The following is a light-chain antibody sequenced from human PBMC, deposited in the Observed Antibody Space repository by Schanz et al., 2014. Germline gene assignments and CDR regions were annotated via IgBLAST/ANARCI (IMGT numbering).Light chain of an antibody. Sequence: QSVLTQSPSVSGAPGQRVTISCTGSSSNIGAGYDVHWYQQLPGTAPKLLIYGNSNRPSGVPDRFSGSKSGTSPSLAITGLQAEDEADYYCQSYDSSLSVVVFGGGTKLTVL. CDR2: GNS. CDR1: SSNIGAGYD. CDR3: QSYDSSLSVVV. V-gene: IGLV1-40*01. J-gene: IGLJ2*01.